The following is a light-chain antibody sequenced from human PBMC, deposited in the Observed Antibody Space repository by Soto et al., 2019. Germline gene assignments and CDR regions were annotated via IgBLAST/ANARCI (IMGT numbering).Light chain of an antibody. CDR2: DVT. CDR1: SSDVGDYDY. V-gene: IGLV2-14*01. CDR3: SSFTTSTTLV. J-gene: IGLJ3*02. Sequence: QSALTQPASVSGSPGQSITISCTGTSSDVGDYDYVAWYQQHPGKVPKLLIYDVTNRPSGVSNRFSGSKSGNTASLTISGLQTEDEADYYCSSFTTSTTLVFGGGTKLTV.